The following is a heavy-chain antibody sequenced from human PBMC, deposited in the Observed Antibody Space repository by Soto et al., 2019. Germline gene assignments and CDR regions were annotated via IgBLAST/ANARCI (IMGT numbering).Heavy chain of an antibody. D-gene: IGHD6-19*01. V-gene: IGHV3-30*18. CDR1: GFTFSSYG. CDR3: AKDEGYSSGWYSHYGMDV. CDR2: ISYDGSNK. J-gene: IGHJ6*02. Sequence: GGSLRLSCAASGFTFSSYGMHWVRQAPGKGLEWVAVISYDGSNKYYADSVKGRFTISRDNSKNTLYLQMNSLRAEDTAVYYCAKDEGYSSGWYSHYGMDVWGQGT.